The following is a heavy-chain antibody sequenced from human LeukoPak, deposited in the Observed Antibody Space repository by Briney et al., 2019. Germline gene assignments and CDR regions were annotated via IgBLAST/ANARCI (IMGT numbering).Heavy chain of an antibody. D-gene: IGHD3-10*01. Sequence: PSETLSLTCTVSGYSISSGYYWGWIRQPPGKGLEWIGSIYHSGSTYYNPSLKSRVTISVDTSKNQFSLKLSSVTAADTAVYYCASDALWFGELFGWFDPWGQGTLVTVSS. CDR2: IYHSGST. J-gene: IGHJ5*02. CDR3: ASDALWFGELFGWFDP. V-gene: IGHV4-38-2*02. CDR1: GYSISSGYY.